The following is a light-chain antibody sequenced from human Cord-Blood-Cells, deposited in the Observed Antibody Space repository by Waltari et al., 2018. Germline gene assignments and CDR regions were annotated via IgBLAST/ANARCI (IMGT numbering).Light chain of an antibody. CDR2: SNN. CDR1: SSNIGSNT. Sequence: QSVLTQPPSASWTPGQRVTISCSGSSSNIGSNTVNWYQQLPGTAPKLLIYSNNQRPSGVPDLFSGSKSGASASLAISGLQSEDEADYYCAAWDDSLNGRVFGGGTKLTVL. CDR3: AAWDDSLNGRV. V-gene: IGLV1-44*01. J-gene: IGLJ3*02.